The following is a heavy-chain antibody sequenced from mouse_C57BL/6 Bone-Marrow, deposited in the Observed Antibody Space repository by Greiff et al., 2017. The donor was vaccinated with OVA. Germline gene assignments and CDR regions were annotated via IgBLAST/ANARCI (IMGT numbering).Heavy chain of an antibody. Sequence: QVQLQQSGAELARPGASVKLSFKASGYTFTSYGISWVKQRTGQGLEWIGEIYPRSGNTYYNEKFKGKATLTADKSSSTAYMELRSLTSEDSAVYFCARDYGSSYRYFDVWGTGTTVTVSS. CDR1: GYTFTSYG. J-gene: IGHJ1*03. V-gene: IGHV1-81*01. CDR3: ARDYGSSYRYFDV. CDR2: IYPRSGNT. D-gene: IGHD1-1*01.